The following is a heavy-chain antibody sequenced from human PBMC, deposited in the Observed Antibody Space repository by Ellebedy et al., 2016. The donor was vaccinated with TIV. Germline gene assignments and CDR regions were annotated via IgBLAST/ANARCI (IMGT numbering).Heavy chain of an antibody. D-gene: IGHD3-16*02. V-gene: IGHV3-66*01. Sequence: GGSLRLSCAASTFTVSYSYMNWVRQAPGKGPEWVSGIYTDDTTYYADSVRGRFTIFRDNSKNTLYLQLKSLRTEDTAVYYCARASFFDVDLSGWYFDLWGRGTLVTVSS. J-gene: IGHJ2*01. CDR2: IYTDDTT. CDR3: ARASFFDVDLSGWYFDL. CDR1: TFTVSYSY.